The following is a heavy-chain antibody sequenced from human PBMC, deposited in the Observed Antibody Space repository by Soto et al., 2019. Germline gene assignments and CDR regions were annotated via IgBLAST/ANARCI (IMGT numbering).Heavy chain of an antibody. J-gene: IGHJ4*02. Sequence: PSETLSLTCAVSGGSISSGGYSWSWIRQPPGKGLEWIGYIYHSGSTYYNPSLKSRVTISVDRSKNQFSLKLSSVTAADTAVYYCARGNPVPLDYWGQGTLVTV. D-gene: IGHD1-1*01. V-gene: IGHV4-30-2*01. CDR2: IYHSGST. CDR3: ARGNPVPLDY. CDR1: GGSISSGGYS.